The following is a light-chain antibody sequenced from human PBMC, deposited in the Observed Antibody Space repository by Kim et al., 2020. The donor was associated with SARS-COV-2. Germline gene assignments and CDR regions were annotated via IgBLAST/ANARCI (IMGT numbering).Light chain of an antibody. V-gene: IGKV3-20*01. Sequence: APGEGATLSCRARQAVTGNYLAWYQQKPGRAPRLLIYGASSRATGIPDRFSGSGSGTDFTLTISRLEPEDFAVYYCQQYGSSPRAFGQGTKVDIK. J-gene: IGKJ1*01. CDR1: QAVTGNY. CDR3: QQYGSSPRA. CDR2: GAS.